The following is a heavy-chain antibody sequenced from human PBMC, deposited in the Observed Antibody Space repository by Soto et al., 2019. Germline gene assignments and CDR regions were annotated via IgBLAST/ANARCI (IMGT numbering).Heavy chain of an antibody. CDR2: ISNSFSDGNT. CDR1: GFNFNNYA. V-gene: IGHV3-23*01. Sequence: GGSLRLSCAASGFNFNNYAMDWVRQAPGKGLEWVSAISNSFSDGNTHYADSVKGRFTISRDNDKNTVFLEMNSLRAEDTAIYYCAKVFSPEGGNYFDYWGQGTLVTVSS. J-gene: IGHJ4*02. CDR3: AKVFSPEGGNYFDY.